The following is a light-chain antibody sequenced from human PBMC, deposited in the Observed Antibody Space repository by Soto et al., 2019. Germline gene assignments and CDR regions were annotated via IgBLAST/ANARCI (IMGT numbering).Light chain of an antibody. CDR3: CSYADGSIYF. V-gene: IGLV2-14*03. CDR2: YVD. CDR1: SRDVGAYDY. Sequence: QSALTQPASVSGSPGQSITISCTGTSRDVGAYDYVSWYLQYPDKAPQLLIYYVDHRPSGVSSRFSGPKSGNTASLNISGLQAEDEGDYYCCSYADGSIYFFGTGTKVTVL. J-gene: IGLJ1*01.